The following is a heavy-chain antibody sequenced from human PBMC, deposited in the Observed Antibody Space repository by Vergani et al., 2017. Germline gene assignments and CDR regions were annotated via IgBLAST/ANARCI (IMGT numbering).Heavy chain of an antibody. CDR3: ARSQGAMGLWRYFDY. D-gene: IGHD1-26*01. CDR2: IYYSGST. CDR1: GGSISSYY. V-gene: IGHV4-59*01. J-gene: IGHJ4*03. Sequence: QVQLQESGPGLVKPSETLSLTCTVSGGSISSYYWSWIRQPPGKGLEWIGYIYYSGSTNYNPSLKSRVTISVDTSKNQFSLKLSSVTAADTAVYYCARSQGAMGLWRYFDYWGQGTTVTVSS.